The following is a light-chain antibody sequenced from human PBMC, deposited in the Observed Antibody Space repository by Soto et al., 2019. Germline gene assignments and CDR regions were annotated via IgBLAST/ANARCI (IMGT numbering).Light chain of an antibody. CDR3: QQYNSYPST. CDR1: QSISSW. Sequence: IQVPQSPSTLSASVGDRVTITCRASQSISSWLAWYQQTPGKAPKLLIFDASNLETGVPSRFSGSGSGTDFTLTITSLQPDDFATYYCQQYNSYPSTFGQGTKVDI. J-gene: IGKJ1*01. V-gene: IGKV1-5*01. CDR2: DAS.